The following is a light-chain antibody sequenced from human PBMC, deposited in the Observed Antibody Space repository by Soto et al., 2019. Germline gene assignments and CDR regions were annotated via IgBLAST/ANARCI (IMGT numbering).Light chain of an antibody. CDR1: NIGIKS. V-gene: IGLV3-21*02. CDR3: QVWDSSSDHYV. Sequence: SYELAQPPSVSVAPGQTASITCGGNNIGIKSVHWYQQKPGQAPVLVVYDDSDRPSGIPERFSGSNSGNTATLTISRVEAGDEADYYCQVWDSSSDHYVFGTGTKVTVL. CDR2: DDS. J-gene: IGLJ1*01.